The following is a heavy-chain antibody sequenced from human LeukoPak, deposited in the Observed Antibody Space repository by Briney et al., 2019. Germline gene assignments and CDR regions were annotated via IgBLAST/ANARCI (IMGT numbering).Heavy chain of an antibody. CDR1: GFTFSSYG. D-gene: IGHD3-10*01. CDR3: ARGFSWFDP. J-gene: IGHJ5*02. V-gene: IGHV3-7*01. CDR2: IKQDGSEK. Sequence: PGGSLRLSCAASGFTFSSYGMSWVRQAPGKGLEWVANIKQDGSEKYYVDSVKGRFTISRDNAKNSLYLQMNSLRAEDTAVYYCARGFSWFDPWGQGTLVTVSS.